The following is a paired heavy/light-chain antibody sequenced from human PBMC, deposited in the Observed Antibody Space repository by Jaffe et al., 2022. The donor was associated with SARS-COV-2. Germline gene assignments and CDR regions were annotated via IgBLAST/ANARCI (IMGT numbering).Heavy chain of an antibody. V-gene: IGHV3-23*01. CDR3: AKTLLGHSGYDYVGTCFDY. D-gene: IGHD5-12*01. CDR1: GFTFSSYA. Sequence: EVQLLESGGGLVQPGGSLRLSCAASGFTFSSYAMSWVRQAPGKGLEWVSAISGSGGSTYYADSVKGRFTISRDNSKNTLYLQMNSLRAEDTAVYYCAKTLLGHSGYDYVGTCFDYWGQGTLVTVSS. J-gene: IGHJ4*02. CDR2: ISGSGGST.
Light chain of an antibody. CDR2: GAS. Sequence: EIVMTQSPATLSVSPGERATLSCRASQSVSSNLAWYQQKPGQAPRLLIYGASTRATGIPARFSGSGSGTEFTLTISSLQSEDFAVYYCQQYNNWPPTFGQGTKVEIK. J-gene: IGKJ1*01. CDR1: QSVSSN. V-gene: IGKV3-15*01. CDR3: QQYNNWPPT.